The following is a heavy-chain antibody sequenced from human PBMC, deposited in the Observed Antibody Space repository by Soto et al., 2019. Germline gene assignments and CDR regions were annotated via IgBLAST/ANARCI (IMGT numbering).Heavy chain of an antibody. CDR3: ARGRLGYGDYEAEYLQH. J-gene: IGHJ1*01. D-gene: IGHD4-17*01. CDR1: GYTFTSYG. V-gene: IGHV1-18*01. Sequence: ASVKVSCKASGYTFTSYGISWVRQAPGQGLEWMGWISAYNGNTNYAQKLQGRVTMTTDTSTSTAYMELRSLRSDDTAVYYCARGRLGYGDYEAEYLQHWGQGTLVTVSS. CDR2: ISAYNGNT.